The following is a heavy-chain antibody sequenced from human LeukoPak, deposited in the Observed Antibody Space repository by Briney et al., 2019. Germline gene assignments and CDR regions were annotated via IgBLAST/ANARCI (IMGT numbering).Heavy chain of an antibody. J-gene: IGHJ3*02. V-gene: IGHV3-21*01. CDR3: ARERPDDGGILDAFDI. CDR1: GFTFSSYS. D-gene: IGHD3-16*01. CDR2: ISSSSSYI. Sequence: GGSLRLSCAASGFTFSSYSMNWVRQAPGKGLEWVSSISSSSSYIYYADSVKGRFTISRDNAKNSLYLQMNSLRAEDTAVYYCARERPDDGGILDAFDIWGQGTMVTVSS.